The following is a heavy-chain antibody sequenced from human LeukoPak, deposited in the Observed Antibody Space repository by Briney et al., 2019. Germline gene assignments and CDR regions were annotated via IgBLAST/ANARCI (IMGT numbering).Heavy chain of an antibody. J-gene: IGHJ6*03. Sequence: SETLSLTCTVSGGSIRSGSYYWSWIRRPGGKGLEWIGHIYTRGTTNYNRSVKSRVTVSLDTSKNQISLKLSSVTAADTAIYYCARVYTVMGATTVDHYHYYMDVWGKGTTVTVSS. CDR1: GGSIRSGSYY. CDR2: IYTRGTT. CDR3: ARVYTVMGATTVDHYHYYMDV. V-gene: IGHV4-61*09. D-gene: IGHD5-18*01.